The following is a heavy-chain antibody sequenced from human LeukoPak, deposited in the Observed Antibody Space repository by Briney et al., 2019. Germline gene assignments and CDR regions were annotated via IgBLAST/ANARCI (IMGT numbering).Heavy chain of an antibody. Sequence: PSETLSLTCTVSGGSVSSGSYYWSWIRQPPGKGLEWIGYIYYSGSTNYNPSLKSRVTISVDTSKNQFSLKLSSVTAADTAVYYCARADFHDYGDYGGADYWGQGTLVTVSS. J-gene: IGHJ4*02. D-gene: IGHD4-17*01. CDR2: IYYSGST. V-gene: IGHV4-61*01. CDR1: GGSVSSGSYY. CDR3: ARADFHDYGDYGGADY.